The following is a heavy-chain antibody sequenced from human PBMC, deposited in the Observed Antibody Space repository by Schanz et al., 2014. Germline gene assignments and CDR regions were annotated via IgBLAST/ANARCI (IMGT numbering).Heavy chain of an antibody. D-gene: IGHD1-1*01. CDR2: ISRDGTTS. CDR1: GFIFNDYY. CDR3: AKPPPGYLITWYTYYFVS. Sequence: QVQLVESGGGLVKPGGSLRLSCAASGFIFNDYYMNWIRQAPGKGLEWLSYISRDGTTSYYADFVKGRFTISRDNAKNSLYLEMTSLRGEDTAVCYCAKPPPGYLITWYTYYFVSWGQGTLVTVSS. V-gene: IGHV3-11*01. J-gene: IGHJ4*02.